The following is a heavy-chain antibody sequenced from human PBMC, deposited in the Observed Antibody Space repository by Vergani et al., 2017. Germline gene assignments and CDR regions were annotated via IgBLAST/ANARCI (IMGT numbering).Heavy chain of an antibody. CDR3: AKVGDHDDYVGGGDPGDY. CDR1: GFTFDDYA. CDR2: ISWNSGSI. D-gene: IGHD3-16*01. Sequence: EVQLVESGGGLVQPGRSLRLSCAASGFTFDDYAMHWVRQAPGKGLEWVSGISWNSGSIGYADSVKGRFTISRDNAKNSLYLQMNSLRAEDTALYYCAKVGDHDDYVGGGDPGDYWGQGTLVTVSS. V-gene: IGHV3-9*01. J-gene: IGHJ4*02.